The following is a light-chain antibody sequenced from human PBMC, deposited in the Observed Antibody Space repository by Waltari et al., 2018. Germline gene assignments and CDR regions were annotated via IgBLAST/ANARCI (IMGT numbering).Light chain of an antibody. Sequence: QSALTQPPSVSGSPGQSVTISCTGPSSDVGGYNYVSWYQQYPGKVPKLMIYDVSERPSGVPDRFSASKSDNTASLTISGLQAEDEADYYCCSYAGGSVVFGGGTKLTVL. V-gene: IGLV2-11*01. CDR3: CSYAGGSVV. J-gene: IGLJ2*01. CDR1: SSDVGGYNY. CDR2: DVS.